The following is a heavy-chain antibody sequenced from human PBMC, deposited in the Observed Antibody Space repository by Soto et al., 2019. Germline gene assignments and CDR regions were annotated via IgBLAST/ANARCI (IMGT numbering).Heavy chain of an antibody. CDR2: ISGSGGST. CDR3: AKDRGPDYEHWFDP. CDR1: GFSVNIYA. D-gene: IGHD4-17*01. J-gene: IGHJ5*02. Sequence: PGGSLRLACASSGFSVNIYAMSCFRQAPGKGLEWVSAISGSGGSTYYADAVKGGFTISRDNSKNTLYLQMNSLRAEDTAVYYCAKDRGPDYEHWFDPWGQGTLVTVSS. V-gene: IGHV3-23*01.